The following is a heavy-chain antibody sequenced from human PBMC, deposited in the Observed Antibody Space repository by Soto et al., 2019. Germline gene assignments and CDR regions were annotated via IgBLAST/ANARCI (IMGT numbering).Heavy chain of an antibody. CDR2: ISSSSSYI. J-gene: IGHJ3*02. V-gene: IGHV3-21*01. CDR1: GFTFSSYS. Sequence: GGSLRLSCAASGFTFSSYSMNWVRQAPGKGLKWVSSISSSSSYIYYADSVKGRFTISRDNAKNSLYLQMNSLRAEDTAVYYCARVKSEPGAFDIWGQGTMVTVSS. D-gene: IGHD3-10*01. CDR3: ARVKSEPGAFDI.